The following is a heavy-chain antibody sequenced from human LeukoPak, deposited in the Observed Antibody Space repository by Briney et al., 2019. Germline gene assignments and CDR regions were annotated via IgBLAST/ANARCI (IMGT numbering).Heavy chain of an antibody. Sequence: ASVKVSCKASGYTFTCYYMHWVRQAPGQGLEWMGWINPNSGGTNYAQKFQGRVTMTRDTSVSTAYMELSRLRSDDTAVYYCARGDVLRYFDWLLGIDYWGQGTLVTVSS. D-gene: IGHD3-9*01. CDR2: INPNSGGT. CDR3: ARGDVLRYFDWLLGIDY. J-gene: IGHJ4*02. V-gene: IGHV1-2*02. CDR1: GYTFTCYY.